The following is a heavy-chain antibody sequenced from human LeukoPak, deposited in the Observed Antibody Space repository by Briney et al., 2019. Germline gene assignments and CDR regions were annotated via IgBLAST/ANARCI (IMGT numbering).Heavy chain of an antibody. Sequence: GGSLRLSCAASGFTFSNSWMNWVRQAPGKGLEWVANIKQDGSEKYYGGSVKGRFTISRDNAKNSLSLQMNSLRAEDTAVYYCAREGGRTTVTPPYFHHWGQGTLVTVPS. V-gene: IGHV3-7*01. J-gene: IGHJ1*01. CDR2: IKQDGSEK. CDR1: GFTFSNSW. CDR3: AREGGRTTVTPPYFHH. D-gene: IGHD4-17*01.